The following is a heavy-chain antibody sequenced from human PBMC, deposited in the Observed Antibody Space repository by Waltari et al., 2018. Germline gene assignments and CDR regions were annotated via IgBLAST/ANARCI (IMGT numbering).Heavy chain of an antibody. D-gene: IGHD2-8*01. J-gene: IGHJ4*02. CDR3: ARGGANPFDY. CDR1: GYTFTSYA. V-gene: IGHV1-3*01. CDR2: INAGNANT. Sequence: QVQLVQSGAEVKKPGASVKVSCKASGYTFTSYAIHWVRKAPGQRLEWMGWINAGNANTKYSQNFQGRVTITEDTAASTAYMELSSLRSEDTAVYYCARGGANPFDYWGQGTLVTVSS.